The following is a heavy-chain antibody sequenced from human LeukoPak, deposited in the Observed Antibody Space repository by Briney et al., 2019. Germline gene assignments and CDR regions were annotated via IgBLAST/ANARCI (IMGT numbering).Heavy chain of an antibody. J-gene: IGHJ4*02. CDR3: CSVAGTISFDY. CDR1: GFTFSSYA. Sequence: PGGSLRLSCAASGFTFSSYAMHWVRQAPGKGLEWVAVISYDGSNEYYADSVKGRFTISRDNSKNTLYLQMNSLRAEDTAVYYCCSVAGTISFDYWGQGTLVTVSS. CDR2: ISYDGSNE. D-gene: IGHD6-19*01. V-gene: IGHV3-30-3*01.